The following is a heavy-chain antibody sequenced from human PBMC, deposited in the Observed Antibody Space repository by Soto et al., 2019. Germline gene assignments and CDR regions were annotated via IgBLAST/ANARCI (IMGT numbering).Heavy chain of an antibody. CDR1: GFTFSSYA. V-gene: IGHV3-23*01. J-gene: IGHJ3*02. Sequence: GGSLRLSCAASGFTFSSYAMSWVRQAPGKGLEWVSAISGSGGSTYYADSVKGRFTISRDNSKNTLYLQMNSLRAEDTAVYYCATKGWEYYYGSVPLADAFDIWGQGTMVTVSS. CDR3: ATKGWEYYYGSVPLADAFDI. D-gene: IGHD3-10*01. CDR2: ISGSGGST.